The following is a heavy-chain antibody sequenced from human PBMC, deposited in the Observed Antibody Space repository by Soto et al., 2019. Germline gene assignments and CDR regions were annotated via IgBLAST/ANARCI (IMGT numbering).Heavy chain of an antibody. CDR3: ARDDEGATGFDY. Sequence: QVKLVQSGAEVKKPGASVKVSGKASGYTFTSYAMHWVRQAPGQRLEWMGWINAGNGNTKYSQKCQGRVTITRDTSASTAYMELSSLRSEDTAVYYCARDDEGATGFDYWGQGTLVTVSS. D-gene: IGHD1-26*01. J-gene: IGHJ4*02. CDR2: INAGNGNT. CDR1: GYTFTSYA. V-gene: IGHV1-3*01.